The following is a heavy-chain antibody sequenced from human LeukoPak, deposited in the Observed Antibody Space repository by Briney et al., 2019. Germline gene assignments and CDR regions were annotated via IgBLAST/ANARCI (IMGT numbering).Heavy chain of an antibody. CDR2: IYTSGST. D-gene: IGHD6-6*01. Sequence: SETLSLTCTVSGGSISSYYWSWIRQPAGKGLEWIGRIYTSGSTNYNPSLKSRVTMSVDTSRSQFFLQLSSVTATDTAIYYCARLSPLEQVGAYYYHSMDVWGQGTTVTVSS. J-gene: IGHJ6*02. CDR3: ARLSPLEQVGAYYYHSMDV. V-gene: IGHV4-4*07. CDR1: GGSISSYY.